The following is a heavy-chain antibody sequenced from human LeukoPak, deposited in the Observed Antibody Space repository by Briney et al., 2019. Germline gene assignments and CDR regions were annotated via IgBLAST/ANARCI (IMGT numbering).Heavy chain of an antibody. V-gene: IGHV1-2*02. CDR2: ISPNSGGT. Sequence: ASVKVSCKASGYTFTGYYMHWVRQAPGQGLEWMGWISPNSGGTNYAQKFQGRVTMTRDTSISTAYMELSRLRSDDTAVYYCAREYYYDSSGYLNYFDYWGQGTPVTVSS. D-gene: IGHD3-22*01. CDR3: AREYYYDSSGYLNYFDY. J-gene: IGHJ4*02. CDR1: GYTFTGYY.